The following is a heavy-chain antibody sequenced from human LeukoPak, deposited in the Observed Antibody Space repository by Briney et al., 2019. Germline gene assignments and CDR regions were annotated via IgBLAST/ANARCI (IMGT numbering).Heavy chain of an antibody. CDR2: IRNDGSDK. J-gene: IGHJ4*02. D-gene: IGHD3-10*01. V-gene: IGHV3-30*02. Sequence: GGSLRLSCAASGFIFSTYGMHWVRQAPGKGLEWVAFIRNDGSDKYYAVSVKGRFTISRDNSKNTLYLQVNSLRAEDTALYYCGKDRGFGQFLWGNDYWGQGTLVTVSS. CDR1: GFIFSTYG. CDR3: GKDRGFGQFLWGNDY.